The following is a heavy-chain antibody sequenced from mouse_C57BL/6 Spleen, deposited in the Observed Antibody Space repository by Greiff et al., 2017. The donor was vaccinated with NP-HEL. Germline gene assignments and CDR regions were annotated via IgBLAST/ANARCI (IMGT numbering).Heavy chain of an antibody. V-gene: IGHV1-7*01. CDR3: ASYDFDY. CDR2: INPRSGST. CDR1: GYTFTSYW. D-gene: IGHD2-3*01. Sequence: VQLQQSGAELAKPGASVKLSCKASGYTFTSYWMHWVKQRPGQGLEWIGNINPRSGSTKYNQKFKDTATLTVDKSSSTAYMQLSSLTYEDAARYYCASYDFDYWGQGTTLTVSS. J-gene: IGHJ2*01.